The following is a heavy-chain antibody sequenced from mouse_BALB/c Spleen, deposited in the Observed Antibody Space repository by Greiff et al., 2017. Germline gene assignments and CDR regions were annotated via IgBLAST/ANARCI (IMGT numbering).Heavy chain of an antibody. CDR1: GFTFSSYA. CDR2: ISSGGST. CDR3: ARGERYGDYFDY. D-gene: IGHD2-14*01. V-gene: IGHV5-6-5*01. J-gene: IGHJ2*01. Sequence: EVKLVESGGGLVKPGGSLKLSCAASGFTFSSYAMSWVRQTPEKRLEWVASISSGGSTYYPDSVKGRFTISRDNARNILYLRMSSLRSEDTAMYYCARGERYGDYFDYWGQGTTLTVSS.